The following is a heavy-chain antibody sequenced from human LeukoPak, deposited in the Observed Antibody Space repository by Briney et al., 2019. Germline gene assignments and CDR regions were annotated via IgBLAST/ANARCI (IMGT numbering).Heavy chain of an antibody. CDR3: ARENGYCSSTSCQNWFDP. V-gene: IGHV1-69*06. J-gene: IGHJ5*02. CDR1: GGTFSSYA. Sequence: GASVKVSCKASGGTFSSYAISWVRQAPGQGLEWMGGIIPIFGTANYAQKFQGRVTITADKSTSTAYMELSSLRSEDTAVYYWARENGYCSSTSCQNWFDPWGQGTLVTVSS. CDR2: IIPIFGTA. D-gene: IGHD2-2*01.